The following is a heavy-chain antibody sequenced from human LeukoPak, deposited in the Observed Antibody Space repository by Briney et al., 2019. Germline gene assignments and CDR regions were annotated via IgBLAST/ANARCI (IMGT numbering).Heavy chain of an antibody. CDR2: IYYSGST. J-gene: IGHJ4*02. Sequence: KASETLSLTCTVSGGSISSSSYYWGWIRQPPGKGLEWIGSIYYSGSTYYNPSLKSRVTISVDTSKNQFSLKLSSVTAADTAVYYCARVAYFDSSGYYYCFDYWGQGTLVTVSS. V-gene: IGHV4-39*07. CDR3: ARVAYFDSSGYYYCFDY. CDR1: GGSISSSSYY. D-gene: IGHD3-22*01.